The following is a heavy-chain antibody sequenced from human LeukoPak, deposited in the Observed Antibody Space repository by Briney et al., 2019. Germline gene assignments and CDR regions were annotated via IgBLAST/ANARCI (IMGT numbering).Heavy chain of an antibody. V-gene: IGHV3-21*01. Sequence: PGGSLRLSCAASGFTFSSYSMNWVRQAPGKGLEWVSSISSSSSYIYYADSVKGRFTISRDNAKNSLYLQMNSLRAEDTAVYYCARGVGVAARRLACYFDYWGQGTLVTVSS. D-gene: IGHD6-6*01. CDR3: ARGVGVAARRLACYFDY. CDR1: GFTFSSYS. CDR2: ISSSSSYI. J-gene: IGHJ4*02.